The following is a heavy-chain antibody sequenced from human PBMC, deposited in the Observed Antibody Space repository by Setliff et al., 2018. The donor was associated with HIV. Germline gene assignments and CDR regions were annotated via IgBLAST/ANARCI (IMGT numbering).Heavy chain of an antibody. V-gene: IGHV4-59*08. CDR1: GASIRSFH. Sequence: TLSLTCTVSGASIRSFHWSRIRQPPGKGLEWIGYIYYSGSANYTPSLKSRVTVSVDTSMNQCSLNLNSVTATDTAVYYCARGSCFNTGCLDSWGQGALVTVSS. CDR3: ARGSCFNTGCLDS. CDR2: IYYSGSA. J-gene: IGHJ4*02. D-gene: IGHD2-2*01.